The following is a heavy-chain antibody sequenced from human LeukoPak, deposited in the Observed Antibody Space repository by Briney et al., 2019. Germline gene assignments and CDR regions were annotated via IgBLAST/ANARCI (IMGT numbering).Heavy chain of an antibody. V-gene: IGHV3-21*01. CDR2: ISSSSSYI. J-gene: IGHJ3*02. CDR3: ARDPTTHCSGGSCPNAFDI. Sequence: GGSLRLSCAASGFTFSSYSMNWVRQAPGKGLEWVSSISSSSSYIYYADSVKGRFTISRDNAKHSLYLQMNSLRAEDTAVYYCARDPTTHCSGGSCPNAFDIWGQGTMVTVSS. D-gene: IGHD2-15*01. CDR1: GFTFSSYS.